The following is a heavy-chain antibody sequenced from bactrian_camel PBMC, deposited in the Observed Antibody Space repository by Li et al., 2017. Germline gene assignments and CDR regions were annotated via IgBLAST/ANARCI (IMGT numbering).Heavy chain of an antibody. CDR3: AYDPGASRCNDDAWTALTLGIF. J-gene: IGHJ4*01. D-gene: IGHD8*01. CDR1: GYSYSKYC. CDR2: IHSDGAT. Sequence: HVQLVESGGGSVQAGGSLRLSCVASGYSYSKYCMAWFRQGPGKERDRIASIHSDGATSYSDSVKGRFTISRDNAKNTMYLQMNSLRPEDTARYYCAYDPGASRCNDDAWTALTLGIFWGQ. V-gene: IGHV3S53*01.